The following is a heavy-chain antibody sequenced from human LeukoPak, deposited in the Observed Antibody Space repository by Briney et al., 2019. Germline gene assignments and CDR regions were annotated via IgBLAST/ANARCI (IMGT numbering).Heavy chain of an antibody. CDR3: ATSGPAMVRGVIKTFDY. J-gene: IGHJ4*02. CDR1: GYTLTELS. D-gene: IGHD3-10*01. Sequence: ASVKVSCKVSGYTLTELSMHWVRQAPGKGREWMGGFDPEDGETIYAQKFQGRVTMTEDTSTDTAYMELSSLRSEDTAVYYCATSGPAMVRGVIKTFDYWGQGTLVTVSS. V-gene: IGHV1-24*01. CDR2: FDPEDGET.